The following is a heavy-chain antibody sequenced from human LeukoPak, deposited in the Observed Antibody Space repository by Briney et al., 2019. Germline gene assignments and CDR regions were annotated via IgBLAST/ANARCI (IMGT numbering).Heavy chain of an antibody. D-gene: IGHD3-10*01. J-gene: IGHJ4*02. CDR1: GYSISSGYY. V-gene: IGHV4-38-2*02. CDR2: IYHSGST. Sequence: SETLSLTCTVSGYSISSGYYWGWIRQPPGKGLEWIGSIYHSGSTYYNPSLKSRVTISVDTSKNQFSLKLSSVTAADTAVYYCAREDGSGSDYFDYWGQGTLVTVSS. CDR3: AREDGSGSDYFDY.